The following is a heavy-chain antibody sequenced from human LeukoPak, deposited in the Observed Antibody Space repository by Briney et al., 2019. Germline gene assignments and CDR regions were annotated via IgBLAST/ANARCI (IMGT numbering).Heavy chain of an antibody. Sequence: GGSLRLSCAASGFTFSSYGMHWVRRAPGKGLEWVAVIWYDGSNKYYADSVKGRFTISRDNSKNTLYLQMNSLRAEDTAVYYCARGTLWFGELSHIFDYWGQGTLVTVSS. V-gene: IGHV3-33*01. CDR3: ARGTLWFGELSHIFDY. CDR2: IWYDGSNK. J-gene: IGHJ4*02. D-gene: IGHD3-10*01. CDR1: GFTFSSYG.